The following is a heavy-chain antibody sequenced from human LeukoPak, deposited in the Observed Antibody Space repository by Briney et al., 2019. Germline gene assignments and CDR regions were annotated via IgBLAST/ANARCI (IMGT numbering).Heavy chain of an antibody. J-gene: IGHJ4*02. CDR1: GGSISSGGYS. Sequence: TSETLSLTCAVSGGSISSGGYSWSWLRQPPGKGLEWIGYIYHSGSTYYNPSLKSRVTISVDRSKNQFSLKLSSVTAADTAVYYCARDGGYFDYWGQGTLVTVSS. V-gene: IGHV4-30-2*01. D-gene: IGHD2-15*01. CDR2: IYHSGST. CDR3: ARDGGYFDY.